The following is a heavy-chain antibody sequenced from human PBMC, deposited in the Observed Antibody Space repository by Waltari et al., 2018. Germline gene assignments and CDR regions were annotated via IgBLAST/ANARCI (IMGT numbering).Heavy chain of an antibody. CDR2: IRYDGSNK. D-gene: IGHD5-12*01. V-gene: IGHV3-30*02. CDR3: AALAVATTNFDY. CDR1: GFTFSSYG. J-gene: IGHJ4*02. Sequence: QVQLVESGGGVVQPGGSLRLSCAASGFTFSSYGMPWVRQAPGKGLEWVAFIRYDGSNKYYADSVKGRFTISRDNSKNTLYLQMNSLRAEDTAVYYCAALAVATTNFDYWGQGTLVTVSS.